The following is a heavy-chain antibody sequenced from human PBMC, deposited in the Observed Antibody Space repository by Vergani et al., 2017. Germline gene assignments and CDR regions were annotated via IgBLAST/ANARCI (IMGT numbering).Heavy chain of an antibody. CDR1: GGSISSYY. V-gene: IGHV4-34*01. J-gene: IGHJ3*02. D-gene: IGHD3-3*01. Sequence: QVQLQQWGAGLLKPSETLSLTCTVSGGSISSYYWSWIRQPPGKGLEWIGEINHSGSTNYNPSLKSRVTISVDTSKNQFSLKLSSVTAADTAVYYCARHQHYDFWSGYYMDDAFDIWGQGTMVTVSS. CDR3: ARHQHYDFWSGYYMDDAFDI. CDR2: INHSGST.